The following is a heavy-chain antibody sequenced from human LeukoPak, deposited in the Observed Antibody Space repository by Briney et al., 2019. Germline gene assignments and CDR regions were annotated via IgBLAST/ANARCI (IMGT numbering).Heavy chain of an antibody. J-gene: IGHJ3*02. Sequence: ASVKVSCKASGYTFTGYYMHWVRQAPGQGLEWMGRIYPNSGGTNYAQKLQGGVTMTRDTAISTAYMELSRLRTDDTAVYYCARDLDYGDYHAFDIWGQGTMVTVSS. D-gene: IGHD4-17*01. CDR1: GYTFTGYY. CDR2: IYPNSGGT. CDR3: ARDLDYGDYHAFDI. V-gene: IGHV1-2*06.